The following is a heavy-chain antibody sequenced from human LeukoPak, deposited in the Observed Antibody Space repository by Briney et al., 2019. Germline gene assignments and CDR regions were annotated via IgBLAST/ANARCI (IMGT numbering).Heavy chain of an antibody. D-gene: IGHD2-21*01. V-gene: IGHV3-33*01. Sequence: GRSLRLSCAASGFTFSSYGMHWVRQAPGKGLEWVAVIWYDGSNKYYADSVKGRFTISRDNSKNTLYLQMNSLRAEGTAVYYCARGADGDFFDYWGQGTLVTVSS. CDR1: GFTFSSYG. CDR3: ARGADGDFFDY. J-gene: IGHJ4*02. CDR2: IWYDGSNK.